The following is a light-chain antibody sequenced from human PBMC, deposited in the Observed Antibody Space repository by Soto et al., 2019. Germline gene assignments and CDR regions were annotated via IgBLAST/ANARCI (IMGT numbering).Light chain of an antibody. CDR1: QSISSW. J-gene: IGKJ1*01. V-gene: IGKV1-5*03. CDR3: QQYNSYS. Sequence: DIQMTQSPSTLSASVGDKVTIICRASQSISSWLAWYQQKPGKAPKLLIYKASSLESGVPSRFSGSGSGTEFTLTISSLQPDDFATYYCQQYNSYSFGQGTELDIK. CDR2: KAS.